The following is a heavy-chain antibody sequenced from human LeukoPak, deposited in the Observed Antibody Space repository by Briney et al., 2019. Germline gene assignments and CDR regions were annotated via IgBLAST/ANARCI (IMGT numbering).Heavy chain of an antibody. CDR2: ISARGTTI. CDR1: GFTFSTYS. CDR3: AKIGSYSVLGAYYFDS. J-gene: IGHJ4*02. V-gene: IGHV3-48*01. D-gene: IGHD1-26*01. Sequence: GGSLRLSCAASGFTFSTYSMNWVRQAPGKGLEWLSYISARGTTIYYADSLKGRLTISRDNAKNALYLQMNSLRAEDTAVYYCAKIGSYSVLGAYYFDSWGQGTLVTVSS.